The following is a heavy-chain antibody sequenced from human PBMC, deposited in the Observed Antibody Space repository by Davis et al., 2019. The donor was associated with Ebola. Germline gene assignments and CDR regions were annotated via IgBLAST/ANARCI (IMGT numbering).Heavy chain of an antibody. Sequence: GGSLRLSCKGSGYSFTSYWIGWVRQMPGKGLEWMGIIYPRDSDIRYRPSFEGQVTISVDRSISTAYLQWSSLKASDSAMYYCARQEALYGSIDNWGQGTLVTVSS. D-gene: IGHD6-13*01. V-gene: IGHV5-51*01. CDR2: IYPRDSDI. J-gene: IGHJ4*02. CDR1: GYSFTSYW. CDR3: ARQEALYGSIDN.